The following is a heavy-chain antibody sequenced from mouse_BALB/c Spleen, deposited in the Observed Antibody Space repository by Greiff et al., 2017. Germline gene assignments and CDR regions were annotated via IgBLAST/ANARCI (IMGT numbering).Heavy chain of an antibody. CDR3: ARDPIYYGNAMDY. CDR2: ISYDGSN. D-gene: IGHD1-1*01. V-gene: IGHV3-6*02. Sequence: ESGPGLVKPSQSLSLTCSVTGYSITSGYYWNWIRQFPGNKLEWMGYISYDGSNNYNPSLKNRISITRDTSKNQFFLKLNSVTTEDTATYYCARDPIYYGNAMDYWGQGTSVTVSS. CDR1: GYSITSGYY. J-gene: IGHJ4*01.